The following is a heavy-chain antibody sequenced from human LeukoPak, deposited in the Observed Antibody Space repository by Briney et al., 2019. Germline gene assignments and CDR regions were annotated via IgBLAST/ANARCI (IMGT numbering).Heavy chain of an antibody. D-gene: IGHD3-16*01. J-gene: IGHJ3*02. Sequence: SVKVSCKASGYTFPGYYLHWVRQPRGQGLEWMGWINPNSGGTIYAQKFQGRVIMARYTSISTAYLELRSLRSDDTGVYYCASDLGVDGIMLPASDDFCIWGKGTMVTVSS. CDR1: GYTFPGYY. V-gene: IGHV1-2*02. CDR3: ASDLGVDGIMLPASDDFCI. CDR2: INPNSGGT.